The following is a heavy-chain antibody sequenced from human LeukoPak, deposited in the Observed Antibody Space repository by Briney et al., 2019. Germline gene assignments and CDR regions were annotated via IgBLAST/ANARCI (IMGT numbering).Heavy chain of an antibody. CDR1: GFTFSSYS. D-gene: IGHD6-13*01. V-gene: IGHV3-21*01. CDR3: ARGLTNIAAAGNDY. J-gene: IGHJ4*02. Sequence: EGSLRLSCAASGFTFSSYSMDWVRQAPGKGLEWVSSISGSSTYIYYADSVKGRFTISRDNAKNALFLQMNSLRAEDTAVYYCARGLTNIAAAGNDYWGQGTLVTVSS. CDR2: ISGSSTYI.